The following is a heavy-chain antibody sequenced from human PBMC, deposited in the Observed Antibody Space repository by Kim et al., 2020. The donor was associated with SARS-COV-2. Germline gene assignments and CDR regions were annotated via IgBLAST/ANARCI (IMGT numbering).Heavy chain of an antibody. CDR2: ISYDGSNK. D-gene: IGHD3-22*01. V-gene: IGHV3-30-3*01. Sequence: GGSLRLSCAASGFTFSSYAMHWVRQAPGKGLEWVAVISYDGSNKYYADSVKGRFTISRDNSKNTLYLQMNSLRAEDTAVYYCARTSGYYDSSGYSYYFDYWGQGTLVTVSS. CDR1: GFTFSSYA. CDR3: ARTSGYYDSSGYSYYFDY. J-gene: IGHJ4*02.